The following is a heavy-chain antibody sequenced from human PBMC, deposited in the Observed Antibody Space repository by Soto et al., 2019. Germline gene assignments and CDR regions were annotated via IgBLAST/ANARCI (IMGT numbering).Heavy chain of an antibody. D-gene: IGHD2-21*02. CDR2: INASGGRT. V-gene: IGHV1-46*03. J-gene: IGHJ4*02. CDR1: GYTFTSYY. Sequence: QVQLVQSGAEVKKPGASVKVSCKASGYTFTSYYVHWIRQAPGQGLEWMGIINASGGRTTYAPKFQGRVTMTRDTSTSTVYMELSSLTSEDTATYFCGRILPPAAFEYWGQGTLVTVSS. CDR3: GRILPPAAFEY.